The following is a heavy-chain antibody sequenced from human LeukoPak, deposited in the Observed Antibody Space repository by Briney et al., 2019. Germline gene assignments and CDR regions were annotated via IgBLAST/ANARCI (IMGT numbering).Heavy chain of an antibody. J-gene: IGHJ6*03. V-gene: IGHV3-66*02. D-gene: IGHD3-10*01. CDR3: ASRGTSYYYYMDV. Sequence: PGGSLRLSCAASGFTVSSNYMSWVRQAPGKGLEWVSVIYSGGSTYYADSVKDRFTISRDNSKNTLYLQMNSLRAEDTAVYYCASRGTSYYYYMDVWGKGTTVTVSS. CDR1: GFTVSSNY. CDR2: IYSGGST.